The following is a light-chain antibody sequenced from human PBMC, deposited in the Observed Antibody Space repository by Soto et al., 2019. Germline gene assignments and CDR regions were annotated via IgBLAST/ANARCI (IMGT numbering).Light chain of an antibody. CDR1: NSNIGSNY. V-gene: IGLV1-47*01. CDR2: TNN. J-gene: IGLJ1*01. CDR3: SSYAVTNIFV. Sequence: QSVLTQPPSASGTPGQRVTISCSGRNSNIGSNYVYWYQQVPGTAPKLLIYTNNQRPSGVPDRFSGSKSATSASLAIGGLRSEDEADYYCSSYAVTNIFVFGTGTKLIVL.